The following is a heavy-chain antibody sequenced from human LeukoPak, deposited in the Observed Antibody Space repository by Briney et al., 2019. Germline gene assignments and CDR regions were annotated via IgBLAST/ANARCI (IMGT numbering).Heavy chain of an antibody. V-gene: IGHV1-2*02. J-gene: IGHJ5*02. CDR3: ARDPTYGDYEDNWFDP. CDR2: INPNSGGT. Sequence: ASVKVSCKASGYTFTGYYMHWVRQAPGQGLEWMGWINPNSGGTNYAQKFQGRVTMTRDTSISTAYMELGRLRSDDTAVYYCARDPTYGDYEDNWFDPWGQGTLVTVSS. D-gene: IGHD4-17*01. CDR1: GYTFTGYY.